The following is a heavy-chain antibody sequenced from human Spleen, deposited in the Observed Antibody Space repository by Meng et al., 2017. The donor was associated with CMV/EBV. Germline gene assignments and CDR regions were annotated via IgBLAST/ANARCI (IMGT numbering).Heavy chain of an antibody. V-gene: IGHV3-9*01. D-gene: IGHD6-13*01. Sequence: SLKISCAASGFTFDDYAMHWVRQAPGKGLEWVSAISWNSGTINYADSVKGRFTISRDNAKNSLYLQMNSLRIEDTAFYYCAAAGLGLLDYWGQGALVTVS. J-gene: IGHJ4*02. CDR1: GFTFDDYA. CDR3: AAAGLGLLDY. CDR2: ISWNSGTI.